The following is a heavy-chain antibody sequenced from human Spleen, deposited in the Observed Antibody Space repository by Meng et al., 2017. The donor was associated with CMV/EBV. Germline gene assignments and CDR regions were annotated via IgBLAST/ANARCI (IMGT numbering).Heavy chain of an antibody. CDR1: GFTFSDYY. V-gene: IGHV3-11*01. CDR2: SSGIDDTV. J-gene: IGHJ4*02. D-gene: IGHD1-7*01. Sequence: GGSLRLSCAASGFTFSDYYMSWIRQAPGKGLEWVSHSSGIDDTVYYADSVKGRFTVSRDNTKNSLYMEMNSLGAEDTAVYYCARDSWTGTTVDYWGQGTLVTVSS. CDR3: ARDSWTGTTVDY.